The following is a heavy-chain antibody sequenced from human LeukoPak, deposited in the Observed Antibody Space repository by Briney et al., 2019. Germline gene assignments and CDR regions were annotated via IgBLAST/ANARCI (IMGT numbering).Heavy chain of an antibody. Sequence: ASVKVSCKASGYTFTSYDINWVRQATGQGLEWMGWINPNSGGTNYAQKFQGRVTMTRDTSISTAYMELSRLRSDDTAVYYCARVSVELGISPLDYWGQGTLVTVSS. V-gene: IGHV1-2*02. J-gene: IGHJ4*02. CDR2: INPNSGGT. D-gene: IGHD7-27*01. CDR3: ARVSVELGISPLDY. CDR1: GYTFTSYD.